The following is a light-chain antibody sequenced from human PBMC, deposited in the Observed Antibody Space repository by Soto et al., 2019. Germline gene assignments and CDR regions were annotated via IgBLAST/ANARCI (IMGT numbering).Light chain of an antibody. CDR1: QTVRNNY. CDR2: DAS. CDR3: QYFSSYPPT. Sequence: ELVLRRFPPPRPLSPGKRAPLSARASQTVRNNYLAWYQQKPGQAPRLLIYDASSRATGIPDRFSGGGSGTDFTLTISSPEPEDCAVDDGQYFSSYPPTFGGGTKVDIK. V-gene: IGKV3-20*01. J-gene: IGKJ4*01.